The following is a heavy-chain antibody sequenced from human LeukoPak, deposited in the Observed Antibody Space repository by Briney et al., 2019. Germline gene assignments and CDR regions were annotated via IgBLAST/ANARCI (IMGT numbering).Heavy chain of an antibody. CDR1: SGSFSGYY. CDR3: ARDYGSGSYGVDY. CDR2: INHSGST. V-gene: IGHV4-34*01. D-gene: IGHD3-10*01. J-gene: IGHJ4*02. Sequence: SETLSLTCAVYSGSFSGYYWSWIRQPPGKGLEWIGEINHSGSTNYNPSLKSRVTISVDTSKNQFSLKLSSVTAADTAVYYCARDYGSGSYGVDYWGQGTLVTVSS.